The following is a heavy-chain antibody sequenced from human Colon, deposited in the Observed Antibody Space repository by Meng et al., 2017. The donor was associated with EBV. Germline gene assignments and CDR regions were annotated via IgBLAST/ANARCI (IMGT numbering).Heavy chain of an antibody. Sequence: QGPLEQGGEGLLQPSEILACSCAVYGGSFRDYYWTWIRPPPGKGLEWIGEIDHRGNTKYNPSLKSRVTISLDTSKKQFSLKVSSVTAADSAVYYCARRGPSGNFSPWSQGALVTVSS. CDR1: GGSFRDYY. CDR3: ARRGPSGNFSP. CDR2: IDHRGNT. J-gene: IGHJ5*02. V-gene: IGHV4-34*01. D-gene: IGHD3-10*01.